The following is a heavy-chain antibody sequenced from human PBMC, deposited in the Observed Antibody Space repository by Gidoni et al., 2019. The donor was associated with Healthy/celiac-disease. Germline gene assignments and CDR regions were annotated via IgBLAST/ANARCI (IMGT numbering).Heavy chain of an antibody. V-gene: IGHV4-30-4*01. CDR3: ARVYGDYDDYYYMDV. Sequence: QVQLQESGPGLVQPSQTLSLTCTVSGGSISSGDYYWSWIRQPPGKGLEWIGYIYYSGSTYYNPSLKSRVTISVDTSKNQFSLKLSSVTAADTAVYYCARVYGDYDDYYYMDVWGKGTTVTVSS. CDR2: IYYSGST. J-gene: IGHJ6*03. CDR1: GGSISSGDYY. D-gene: IGHD4-17*01.